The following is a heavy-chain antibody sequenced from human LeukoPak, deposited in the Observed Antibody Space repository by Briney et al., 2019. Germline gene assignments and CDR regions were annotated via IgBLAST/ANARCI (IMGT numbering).Heavy chain of an antibody. D-gene: IGHD3-16*01. J-gene: IGHJ6*02. CDR3: ARRCGGDCYYNMDV. CDR2: VTGSGFST. Sequence: GASLRLSCAASGFTFNNYAMNWVRQAPGEGLEWVSTVTGSGFSTYYADSVKGRFTISRDNSKNTLFLQMNSLRVEDTAVYYCARRCGGDCYYNMDVWGQGTTVTVSS. CDR1: GFTFNNYA. V-gene: IGHV3-23*01.